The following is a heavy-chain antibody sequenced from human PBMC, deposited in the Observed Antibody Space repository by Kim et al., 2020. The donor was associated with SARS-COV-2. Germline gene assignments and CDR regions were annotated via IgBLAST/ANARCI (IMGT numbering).Heavy chain of an antibody. CDR2: VYFSGGT. Sequence: SETLSLTCIVSGASITSTNFYGGWIRQPPGKGLEWIGDVYFSGGTYYNPSLTGRVTISVDTSKNQVSLKLNSVTAADSALYYCARHRERGSFSAGAFDIWGQGTMVTVSS. D-gene: IGHD1-1*01. V-gene: IGHV4-39*01. CDR3: ARHRERGSFSAGAFDI. J-gene: IGHJ3*02. CDR1: GASITSTNFY.